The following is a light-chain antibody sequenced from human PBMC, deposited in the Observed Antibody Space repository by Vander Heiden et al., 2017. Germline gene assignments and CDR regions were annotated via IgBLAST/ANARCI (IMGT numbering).Light chain of an antibody. V-gene: IGLV2-23*02. CDR1: SSDGGSYNL. CDR3: CSYADSSTFLYV. CDR2: EVS. J-gene: IGLJ1*01. Sequence: SALTQPASVSGSPGPSITISCTGTSSDGGSYNLVAWYQQHPGQAPHLMIFEVSKRPSGVSNRVSFSTSGDTASLTIAVLPAEDEADDYCCSYADSSTFLYVFGTGTKVTVL.